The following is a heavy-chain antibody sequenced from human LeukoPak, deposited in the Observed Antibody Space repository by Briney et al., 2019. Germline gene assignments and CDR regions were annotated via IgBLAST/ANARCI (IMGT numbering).Heavy chain of an antibody. D-gene: IGHD5-18*01. J-gene: IGHJ4*02. CDR1: GYSFTSYW. CDR3: ARVIGGYSYGLIDY. CDR2: IYPGDSDP. Sequence: GESLKISCEGSGYSFTSYWIGWVRQMPGKGLGWMGIIYPGDSDPRYSPSFQGQVTISVDKSISTAYLQWSSLKASDTAMYYCARVIGGYSYGLIDYWGQGTLVTVSS. V-gene: IGHV5-51*01.